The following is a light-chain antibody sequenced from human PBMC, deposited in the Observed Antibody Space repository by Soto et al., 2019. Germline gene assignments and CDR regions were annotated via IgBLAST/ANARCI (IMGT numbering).Light chain of an antibody. J-gene: IGKJ1*01. CDR3: QQYGSSPPWT. CDR1: QSVSNNY. V-gene: IGKV3-20*01. Sequence: EIVLTQSPSTLSLSPGDRATLSCRASQSVSNNYLAWYQQKPGQAPRLLIYDESRRAAGIPDRFSVSGSGTDCTLTISRLEPEDFAVYYCQQYGSSPPWTFGQGTKVEIK. CDR2: DES.